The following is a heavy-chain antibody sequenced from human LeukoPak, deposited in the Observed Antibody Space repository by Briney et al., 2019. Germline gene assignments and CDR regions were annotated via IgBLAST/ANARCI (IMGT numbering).Heavy chain of an antibody. CDR1: GFTFSSYV. Sequence: GGSLRLSCAASGFTFSSYVMHWVRQAPGKGLEWVALISSDENNKYHADSVRGRFTISRDNSKNTLYLQMNSLRAEDTAVYYCARPLLPMEGATPFDYWGQGTLVTVSS. CDR2: ISSDENNK. J-gene: IGHJ4*02. V-gene: IGHV3-30*03. CDR3: ARPLLPMEGATPFDY. D-gene: IGHD1-26*01.